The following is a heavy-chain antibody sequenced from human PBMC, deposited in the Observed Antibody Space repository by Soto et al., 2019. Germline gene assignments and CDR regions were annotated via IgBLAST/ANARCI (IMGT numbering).Heavy chain of an antibody. D-gene: IGHD6-19*01. V-gene: IGHV4-39*01. CDR2: IYYSGST. CDR3: ARHRYRGDSSGWYFSD. Sequence: QLQLQESGPGLVKPSETLSLTCTVSGGSISSSSYYWGWIRQPPGKGLEWIGSIYYSGSTYYNPSLKSRVTISVDTSKNQFSLKLSSVTAADTAVYYCARHRYRGDSSGWYFSDWGQGTLVTVSS. CDR1: GGSISSSSYY. J-gene: IGHJ4*02.